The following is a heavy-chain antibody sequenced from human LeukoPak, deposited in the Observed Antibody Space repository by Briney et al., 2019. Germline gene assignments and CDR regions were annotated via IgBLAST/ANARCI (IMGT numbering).Heavy chain of an antibody. D-gene: IGHD1-14*01. CDR2: IIPILGIA. CDR1: GGTFISYA. V-gene: IGHV1-69*04. J-gene: IGHJ3*02. Sequence: GASVKVSCKASGGTFISYAISWVRQAPGQGREWMGRIIPILGIANYAQKFQGRVTITADKSTSTAYMELSSLRSEDTAVYYCAREPEIYAFDIWGQGTMVTVSS. CDR3: AREPEIYAFDI.